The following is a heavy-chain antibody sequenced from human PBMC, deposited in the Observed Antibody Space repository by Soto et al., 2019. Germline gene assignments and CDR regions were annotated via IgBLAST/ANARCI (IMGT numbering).Heavy chain of an antibody. V-gene: IGHV4-4*02. J-gene: IGHJ6*02. CDR1: GGSISSSNW. Sequence: PSETLSLTCAVSGGSISSSNWWSWVRQPPGKGLEWIGEIYHSGSTNYNPSLKSRVTISVDKSKNQFSLKLSSVTAADTAVYYCARVGARIAVAGTFDYYYYGMDVWGQGTTVTVSS. CDR3: ARVGARIAVAGTFDYYYYGMDV. CDR2: IYHSGST. D-gene: IGHD6-19*01.